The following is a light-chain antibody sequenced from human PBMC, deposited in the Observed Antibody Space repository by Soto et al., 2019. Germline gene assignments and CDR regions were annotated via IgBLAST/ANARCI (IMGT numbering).Light chain of an antibody. V-gene: IGKV1-5*03. CDR1: QSISSW. Sequence: DIQMTQSPSTLSASIGDRVTITCRASQSISSWLAWYQQKPGKAPKLLIYKASSLEGGVPSRFSGSGSGTEFTLTISSLQPDDFATYYCQQYNTDSGTFGQGTKLEI. CDR2: KAS. CDR3: QQYNTDSGT. J-gene: IGKJ1*01.